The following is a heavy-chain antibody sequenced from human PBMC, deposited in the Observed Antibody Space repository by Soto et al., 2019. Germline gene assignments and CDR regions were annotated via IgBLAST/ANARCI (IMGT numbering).Heavy chain of an antibody. D-gene: IGHD1-26*01. CDR3: ARDRWELPGTHNNWFDP. J-gene: IGHJ5*02. Sequence: QVQLVQSGAEVKKPGSSVKVSCKASGGTFSSYAISWVRQAPGQGLEWMGGIIPIFGTANYAQKFQGRVTITADESTSTADMELSSLRSEDTAVYYCARDRWELPGTHNNWFDPWGQGTLVTVSS. CDR2: IIPIFGTA. CDR1: GGTFSSYA. V-gene: IGHV1-69*01.